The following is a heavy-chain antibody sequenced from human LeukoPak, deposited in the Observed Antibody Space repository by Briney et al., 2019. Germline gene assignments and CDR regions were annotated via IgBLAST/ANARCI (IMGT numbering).Heavy chain of an antibody. J-gene: IGHJ4*02. CDR1: GYTFTGYY. V-gene: IGHV1-2*02. D-gene: IGHD3-9*01. Sequence: ASVKVSCKASGYTFTGYYMHWVRQAPGQGLEWMGWINLNSGGTNDAQKFQDRVTMTRDTSISTAYMELSRLRFDDTAVYYCAXXXDILTGENFDYWGQGTLVTVSS. CDR2: INLNSGGT. CDR3: AXXXDILTGENFDY.